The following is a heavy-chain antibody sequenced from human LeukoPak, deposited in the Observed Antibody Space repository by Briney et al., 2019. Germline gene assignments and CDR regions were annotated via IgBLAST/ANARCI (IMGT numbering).Heavy chain of an antibody. J-gene: IGHJ4*01. D-gene: IGHD1-26*01. V-gene: IGHV3-23*01. CDR2: ISGSGAST. CDR1: SSSSYY. Sequence: SSSSYYWGWVRQAPGKGLEWVSTISGSGASTDYADSVKGRFTISRDNSKNRLYLQMNSLRAEDTAVYYCAKRQWELHRLSAFDYWGHGTLVTVSS. CDR3: AKRQWELHRLSAFDY.